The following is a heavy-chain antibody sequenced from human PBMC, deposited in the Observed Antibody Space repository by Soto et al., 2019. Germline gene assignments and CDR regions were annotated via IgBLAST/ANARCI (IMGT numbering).Heavy chain of an antibody. CDR2: IYYSGST. J-gene: IGHJ6*03. CDR3: ASALSSCSSTSCYRYYYYYMDV. V-gene: IGHV4-59*01. D-gene: IGHD2-2*01. Sequence: SETLSLTCTVSGGSISSYYWSWIRQPPGKGLEWIGYIYYSGSTNYNPSLKSRVTISVDTSKNQFSLKLSSVTAADTAVYYCASALSSCSSTSCYRYYYYYMDVWGKGTTVTVSS. CDR1: GGSISSYY.